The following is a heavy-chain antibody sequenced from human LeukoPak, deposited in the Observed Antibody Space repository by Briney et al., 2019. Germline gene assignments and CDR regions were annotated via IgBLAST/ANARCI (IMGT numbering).Heavy chain of an antibody. J-gene: IGHJ3*02. Sequence: SETLSLTCTVSGCSISSYYWSWIRQPPGKGLEWIGYIYYSGSTNYNPSLKSRVTISVDTSKNQFSLKLSSVTAADTAVYYCARGQYGSGSYPPGAFDIWGQGTMVTVSS. CDR1: GCSISSYY. D-gene: IGHD3-10*01. CDR2: IYYSGST. V-gene: IGHV4-59*01. CDR3: ARGQYGSGSYPPGAFDI.